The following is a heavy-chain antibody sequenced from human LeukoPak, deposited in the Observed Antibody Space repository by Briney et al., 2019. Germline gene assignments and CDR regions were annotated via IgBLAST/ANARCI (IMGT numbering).Heavy chain of an antibody. CDR2: INSISSYI. V-gene: IGHV3-21*01. J-gene: IGHJ4*02. CDR1: GFIFSSYS. D-gene: IGHD5-12*01. Sequence: GGSLRLSCAASGFIFSSYSLNWVRQAPGKGLEWVASINSISSYIYYADSVKGRFTISRDDSKNTLYVEMNSLRLDDTAIYYCARGPPTSRSGAHFDYWGQGSLVTVSP. CDR3: ARGPPTSRSGAHFDY.